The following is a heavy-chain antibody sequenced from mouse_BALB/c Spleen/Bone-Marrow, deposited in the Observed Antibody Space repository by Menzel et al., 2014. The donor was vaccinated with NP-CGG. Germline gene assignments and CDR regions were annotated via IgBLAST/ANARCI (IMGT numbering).Heavy chain of an antibody. D-gene: IGHD1-1*01. V-gene: IGHV4-1*02. CDR3: ARPDYYGYLNY. CDR1: GFDFSRYW. CDR2: INLDSRTI. Sequence: EVKLMESGGGLVQPGGSLKLSCAASGFDFSRYWMSWVRQAPGKGLEWIGEINLDSRTINYSPSLKDKFIISRDNAKNTLCLRLNKVRSEDTALYYCARPDYYGYLNYWGQGTTLTVSS. J-gene: IGHJ2*01.